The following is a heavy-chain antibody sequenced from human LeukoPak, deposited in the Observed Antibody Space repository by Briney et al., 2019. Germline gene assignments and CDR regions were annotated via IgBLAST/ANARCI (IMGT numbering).Heavy chain of an antibody. Sequence: PGGSLRLSCAASGFTFSSYAMSWVRQAPGKGLEWVSAISGSGGSTYYADSVKGRFTISRDSSKNTLYLQMNSLRAEDTAVYYCAKRIYDILTGQTGFDYWGQGTLVTVSS. V-gene: IGHV3-23*01. D-gene: IGHD3-9*01. CDR3: AKRIYDILTGQTGFDY. J-gene: IGHJ4*02. CDR2: ISGSGGST. CDR1: GFTFSSYA.